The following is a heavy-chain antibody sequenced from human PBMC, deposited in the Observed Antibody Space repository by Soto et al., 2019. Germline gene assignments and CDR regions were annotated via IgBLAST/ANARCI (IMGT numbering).Heavy chain of an antibody. CDR3: ARDGRRWQLVRSYYYGMDV. D-gene: IGHD6-6*01. CDR2: ISAYNGNT. Sequence: QVQLVQSGAEVKKPGASVKVSCKAYGYTFTSYGISWVRQAPGQGLEWMGWISAYNGNTNYAQKLQGRVTMTTDTSTSTAYMELRSLRSDDTAVYYCARDGRRWQLVRSYYYGMDVWGQGTTVTVSS. J-gene: IGHJ6*02. CDR1: GYTFTSYG. V-gene: IGHV1-18*01.